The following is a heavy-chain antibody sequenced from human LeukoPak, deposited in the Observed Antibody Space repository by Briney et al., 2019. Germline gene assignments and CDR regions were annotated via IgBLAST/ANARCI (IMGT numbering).Heavy chain of an antibody. D-gene: IGHD3-10*01. CDR2: ISAYNGNT. V-gene: IGHV1-18*01. Sequence: ASVKVSCKASAYTFTSYGISWVRQAPGQGLEWMGWISAYNGNTNYAQKLQGRVTMTTDTSTSTAYMELRSLRSDDTAVYYCARRSRFGELFDYWGQGTLVTVSS. CDR3: ARRSRFGELFDY. J-gene: IGHJ4*02. CDR1: AYTFTSYG.